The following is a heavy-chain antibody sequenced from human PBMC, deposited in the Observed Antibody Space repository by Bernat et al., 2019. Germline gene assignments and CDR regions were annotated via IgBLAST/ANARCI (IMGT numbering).Heavy chain of an antibody. J-gene: IGHJ6*02. V-gene: IGHV3-74*01. CDR1: GFTFSSYW. Sequence: EVQLVESGGGLVQPGGSLRLSCAASGFTFSSYWMHWVRQAPGKGLVWVSRINSDGSSTSYADSVKGRFTISRDNAKNTLYLQMNSLRAEDTAVYYCATDYDFWSGYHYYYYGMDVWGQGTTVTVSS. CDR2: INSDGSST. D-gene: IGHD3-3*01. CDR3: ATDYDFWSGYHYYYYGMDV.